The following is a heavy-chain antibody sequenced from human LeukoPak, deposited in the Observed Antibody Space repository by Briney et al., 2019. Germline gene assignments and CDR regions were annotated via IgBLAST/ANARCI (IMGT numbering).Heavy chain of an antibody. CDR2: IYADGRT. CDR3: AASTTRYLQE. J-gene: IGHJ1*01. V-gene: IGHV3-66*01. Sequence: PGGSLSLSCAASGLIFSINYMSWVRQAPGKGLEWVSVIYADGRTYYADSVKGRFTISRDNSKNTLYLQMNSLRAEDTAVYYCAASTTRYLQEWGQGTLVTVSS. D-gene: IGHD2/OR15-2a*01. CDR1: GLIFSINY.